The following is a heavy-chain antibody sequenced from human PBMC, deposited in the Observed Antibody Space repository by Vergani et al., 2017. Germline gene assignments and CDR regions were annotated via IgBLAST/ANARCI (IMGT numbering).Heavy chain of an antibody. CDR3: ANSVIAGNVGVAYFGMDV. CDR1: GFTLNTYG. V-gene: IGHV3-30*02. J-gene: IGHJ6*02. CDR2: IRYDGSSE. D-gene: IGHD2/OR15-2a*01. Sequence: QVQILQSGGGVVQPGGSLRLSCPLSGFTLNTYGIHWVRPAPGKGLEWVSFIRYDGSSEYYGDSVKGRFTISRDKSQNTVNLQMNSLRTEDTAVYFCANSVIAGNVGVAYFGMDVWGRGTTVTVSS.